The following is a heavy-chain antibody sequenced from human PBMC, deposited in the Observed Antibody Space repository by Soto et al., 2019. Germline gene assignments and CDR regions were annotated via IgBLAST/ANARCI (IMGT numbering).Heavy chain of an antibody. V-gene: IGHV4-34*01. J-gene: IGHJ4*02. CDR2: INHSGST. CDR3: ARGGGTYYDILTGYPPGPFDY. Sequence: SETLSLTCAVYGGSFSGYYWSWIRQPPGKGLEWIGEINHSGSTNYNPSLKSRVTISVDTSKNQSSLKLSSVTAADTAVYYCARGGGTYYDILTGYPPGPFDYWGQGTLVTVSS. D-gene: IGHD3-9*01. CDR1: GGSFSGYY.